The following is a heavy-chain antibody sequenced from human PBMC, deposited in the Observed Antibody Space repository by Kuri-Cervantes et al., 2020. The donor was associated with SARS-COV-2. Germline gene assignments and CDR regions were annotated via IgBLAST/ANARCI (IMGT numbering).Heavy chain of an antibody. V-gene: IGHV3-33*06. CDR3: AKDGCSSTSCYMGYYFYY. J-gene: IGHJ4*02. CDR1: GFSFSSYG. CDR2: IWYDGSNK. Sequence: GGSLRLSCAASGFSFSSYGMHWVRQAPGKGLEWVAVIWYDGSNKYYADSVKGRFTISRDNSKNTLYLQMNSLSAEDTAVYYCAKDGCSSTSCYMGYYFYYWGQGTLVTVSS. D-gene: IGHD2-2*02.